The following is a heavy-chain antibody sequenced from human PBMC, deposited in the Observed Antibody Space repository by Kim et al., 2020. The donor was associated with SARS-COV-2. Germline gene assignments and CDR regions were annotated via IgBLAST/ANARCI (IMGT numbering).Heavy chain of an antibody. D-gene: IGHD3-10*01. V-gene: IGHV3-30*01. Sequence: YADSVKGRFTISRDNSKNTLYLQMNSLRAEDTAVYYCARSYGSGMYYFDYWGQGTLVTVSS. CDR3: ARSYGSGMYYFDY. J-gene: IGHJ4*02.